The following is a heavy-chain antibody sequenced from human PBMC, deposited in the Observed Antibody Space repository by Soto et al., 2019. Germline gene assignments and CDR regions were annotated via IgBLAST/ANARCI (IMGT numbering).Heavy chain of an antibody. V-gene: IGHV4-31*03. CDR2: IYYSGST. D-gene: IGHD5-12*01. CDR3: ARARLRAVYAFDI. CDR1: GGSVSSGAYY. J-gene: IGHJ3*02. Sequence: SETLSLTCTVSGGSVSSGAYYWTRIRQRPGKGLGWIGYIYYSGSTYYSPSLKSRLSISLDTSKNQFSLRLSSVTAADTPMYYCARARLRAVYAFDIWGQGTMVTVSS.